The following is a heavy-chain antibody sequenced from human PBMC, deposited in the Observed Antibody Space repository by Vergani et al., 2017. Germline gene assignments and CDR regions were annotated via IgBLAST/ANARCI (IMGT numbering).Heavy chain of an antibody. CDR2: INHSGST. V-gene: IGHV4-34*01. J-gene: IGHJ5*02. Sequence: QVQLQQWGAGLLKPSETLSLTCAVYGGSFSGYYWSWIRQPPGKGLGWIGEINHSGSTNYNPSLKSRVTISVDTSKNQFSLKLSSVTAADTAVYYCARRTIFGVVSLNPWGQGTLVTVSS. CDR3: ARRTIFGVVSLNP. CDR1: GGSFSGYY. D-gene: IGHD3-3*01.